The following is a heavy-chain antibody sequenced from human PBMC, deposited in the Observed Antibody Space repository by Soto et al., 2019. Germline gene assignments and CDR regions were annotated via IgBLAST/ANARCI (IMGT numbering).Heavy chain of an antibody. CDR2: LYYSGSA. Sequence: SETLSLTCTVSGGSVINSNYYWSWIRQPPGKGLEWIGYLYYSGSAKYNPSLKSRVTISVDTSKNQFSLNLYSLTAADTAVYYCARDPARGGGSYLGYFDYWGQGTPVTVSS. CDR3: ARDPARGGGSYLGYFDY. J-gene: IGHJ4*02. D-gene: IGHD1-26*01. CDR1: GGSVINSNYY. V-gene: IGHV4-61*01.